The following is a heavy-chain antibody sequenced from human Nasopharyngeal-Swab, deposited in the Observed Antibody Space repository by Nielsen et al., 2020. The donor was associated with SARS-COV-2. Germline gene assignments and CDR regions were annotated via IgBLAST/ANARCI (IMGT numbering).Heavy chain of an antibody. D-gene: IGHD1-26*01. V-gene: IGHV4-34*01. CDR3: ARGSGGSYSRYYYYGTDV. J-gene: IGHJ6*02. CDR2: INHSGST. Sequence: WIRQPPGKGLEWIGEINHSGSTNYNPSLKSRVTISVDTSKNQFSLKLSSVTAADTAVYYCARGSGGSYSRYYYYGTDVWGQGTTVTVSS.